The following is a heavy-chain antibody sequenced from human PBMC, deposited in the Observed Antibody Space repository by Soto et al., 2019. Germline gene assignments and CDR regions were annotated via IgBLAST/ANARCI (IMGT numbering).Heavy chain of an antibody. Sequence: SVKVSCKASGGTFSSYAISWVRQAPGQGLEWMGGIIPIFGTANYAQKFHGRVTITADESTSTAYMELSSLRSEDTAVYYCARAPMYYYDSSGYSWFDPWGQGTLVTVSS. CDR1: GGTFSSYA. CDR2: IIPIFGTA. J-gene: IGHJ5*02. V-gene: IGHV1-69*13. CDR3: ARAPMYYYDSSGYSWFDP. D-gene: IGHD3-22*01.